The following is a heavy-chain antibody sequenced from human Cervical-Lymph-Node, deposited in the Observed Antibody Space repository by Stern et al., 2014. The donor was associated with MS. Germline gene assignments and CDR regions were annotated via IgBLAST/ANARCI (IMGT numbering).Heavy chain of an antibody. J-gene: IGHJ4*02. D-gene: IGHD6-19*01. CDR3: AFHTSGRTDHFDN. V-gene: IGHV4-59*08. CDR2: IYDDGTT. CDR1: GGSINNYY. Sequence: VQLVESGPGLVKPSETLSLTCTVSGGSINNYYWTWVRQPPGKGLEWIGYIYDDGTTNYNPSLKSRVTMSADTSKNQFSLTLTPMPAADTAVYYCAFHTSGRTDHFDNWGQGTLVTVSS.